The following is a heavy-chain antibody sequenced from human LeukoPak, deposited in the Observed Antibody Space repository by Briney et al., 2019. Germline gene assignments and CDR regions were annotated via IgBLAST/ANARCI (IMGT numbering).Heavy chain of an antibody. Sequence: GGSLRLSCAASGFTFSSYDMNWVRQAPGKGLEWVSALSYSGCNTYYADSVKGRFTTSRDNSKNTLYQQTTSLIAEDTAVYYCAKVTYDYVWGSYRSAYFDYWGQGTLVTVSS. CDR3: AKVTYDYVWGSYRSAYFDY. J-gene: IGHJ4*02. CDR2: LSYSGCNT. CDR1: GFTFSSYD. D-gene: IGHD3-16*02. V-gene: IGHV3-23*01.